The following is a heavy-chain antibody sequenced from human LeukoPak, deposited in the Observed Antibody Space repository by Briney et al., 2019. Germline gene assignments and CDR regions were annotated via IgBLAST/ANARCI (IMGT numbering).Heavy chain of an antibody. D-gene: IGHD6-19*01. CDR1: GGSISNYH. CDR3: ARRDISSGWSFDY. J-gene: IGHJ4*02. V-gene: IGHV4-4*07. Sequence: SETLSLTSTVSGGSISNYHWSCLRQPAGKELEWIGQIHTSGSTNYNPPLKSRVSMSIDTTEDQVSLTIRSVTAADTAFYYCARRDISSGWSFDYWGQGTLVTVSS. CDR2: IHTSGST.